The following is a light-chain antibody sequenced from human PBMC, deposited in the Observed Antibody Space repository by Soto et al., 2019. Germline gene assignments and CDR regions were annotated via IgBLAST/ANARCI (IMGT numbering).Light chain of an antibody. J-gene: IGLJ2*01. V-gene: IGLV2-14*03. Sequence: QSALTQPASVSGSPGQSITISCTGTSSDIGAYNFVSWYQQHPGKALKLMLYDVNIRPSGVSNRFSGSKSGNTASLTISGLQAEDEAYYDCTSWTTSTTMIFGGGTTLTVL. CDR2: DVN. CDR1: SSDIGAYNF. CDR3: TSWTTSTTMI.